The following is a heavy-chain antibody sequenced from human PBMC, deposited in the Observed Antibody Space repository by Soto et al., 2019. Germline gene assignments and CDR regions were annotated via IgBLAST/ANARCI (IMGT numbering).Heavy chain of an antibody. Sequence: EVQLVESGGGLIQPGGSLRLSCAASGFTVSSNYMSWVRQAPGKGLEWVSVIYSGGSTYYADSVKGRFTISRDNSKNTLYLQMNSLRAEDTAVYYCARVGWTVATLRGPMDVWGQGTTVTVSS. CDR2: IYSGGST. J-gene: IGHJ6*02. V-gene: IGHV3-53*01. CDR1: GFTVSSNY. CDR3: ARVGWTVATLRGPMDV. D-gene: IGHD5-12*01.